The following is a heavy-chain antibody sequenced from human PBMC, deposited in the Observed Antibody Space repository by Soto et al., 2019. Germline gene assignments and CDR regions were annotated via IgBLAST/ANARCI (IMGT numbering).Heavy chain of an antibody. CDR1: GFTFNNYA. CDR2: IWSDGSNK. Sequence: QVQLVESGGGVDQPGRSLRLSCAASGFTFNNYAMHWVRQAPGKGLEWVTLIWSDGSNKYYVDSVKGRFTISRDNSKNTLYLQMNALRDEDTAVYYCARPSRVQVVRSTDSLDYWGQGTLVTVSS. J-gene: IGHJ4*02. D-gene: IGHD6-13*01. V-gene: IGHV3-33*01. CDR3: ARPSRVQVVRSTDSLDY.